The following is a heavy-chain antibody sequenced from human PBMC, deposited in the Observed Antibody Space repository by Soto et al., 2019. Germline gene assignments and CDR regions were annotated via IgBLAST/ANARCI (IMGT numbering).Heavy chain of an antibody. V-gene: IGHV3-74*01. J-gene: IGHJ4*02. D-gene: IGHD6-19*01. CDR2: INSDGSST. CDR3: AVAVAGPTAIGY. CDR1: GFTFSSYW. Sequence: PGGSLRLSCAASGFTFSSYWMHWVRQAPGKGLVWVSRINSDGSSTSYADSVKGRFTISRYNAKNTLYLQMNSLRAEDTAVYYCAVAVAGPTAIGYWGQGTLVTVSS.